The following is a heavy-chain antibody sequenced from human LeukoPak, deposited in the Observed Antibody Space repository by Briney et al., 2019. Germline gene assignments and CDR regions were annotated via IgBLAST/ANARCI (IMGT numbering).Heavy chain of an antibody. CDR1: GGSISSYY. V-gene: IGHV4-59*08. CDR2: IYYSGST. Sequence: SETLSLTCTVSGGSISSYYWSWIRQPPGKGLEWIGCIYYSGSTNYNPSLKSRVTISVDTSKNQFSLKLSSVTAADTAVYYCAGRGYYFDYWGQGTLVTVSS. D-gene: IGHD3-16*01. CDR3: AGRGYYFDY. J-gene: IGHJ4*02.